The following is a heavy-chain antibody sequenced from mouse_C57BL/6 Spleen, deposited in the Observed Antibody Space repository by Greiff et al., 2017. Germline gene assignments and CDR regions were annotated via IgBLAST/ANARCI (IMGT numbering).Heavy chain of an antibody. D-gene: IGHD3-3*01. CDR1: GYTFTSYT. J-gene: IGHJ4*01. CDR3: ARRDGYAMDY. Sequence: VLLVESGAELARPGASVKMSCKASGYTFTSYTMHWVKQRPGQGLEWIGYINPSSGYTKYNQKFKDKATLTADKSSSTAYMQISSLTSEDSAVYYSARRDGYAMDYWGQGTSVTVSS. CDR2: INPSSGYT. V-gene: IGHV1-4*01.